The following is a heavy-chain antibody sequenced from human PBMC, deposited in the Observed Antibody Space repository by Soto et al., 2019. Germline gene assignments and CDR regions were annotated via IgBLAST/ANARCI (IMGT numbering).Heavy chain of an antibody. CDR2: ISNDGSRQ. V-gene: IGHV3-30*18. Sequence: QVQLVESGGGVVQPGGSLRLSCAGYGFNFSTSGMDWVRQVPGKGLEWAAVISNDGSRQYYAESVKGRFTISRDKSKTIVYRQMNSLRSEDTAVNHCAKLKLGAPVSYVDHWGQGILVTVSS. CDR1: GFNFSTSG. CDR3: AKLKLGAPVSYVDH. D-gene: IGHD1-26*01. J-gene: IGHJ4*02.